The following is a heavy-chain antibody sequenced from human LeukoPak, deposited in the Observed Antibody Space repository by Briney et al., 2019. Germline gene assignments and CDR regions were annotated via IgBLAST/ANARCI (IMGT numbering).Heavy chain of an antibody. Sequence: ASVKVSCKASGFTFTGYYMHWVRQAPGQGLEWMGWINPNSGRTNYAQKFQGRVTMTRDTSISTAYMELSRLRSDDTAVYYCARGPAVAGTLYYYGMDVWGQGTTVTVSS. CDR2: INPNSGRT. J-gene: IGHJ6*02. CDR1: GFTFTGYY. V-gene: IGHV1-2*02. CDR3: ARGPAVAGTLYYYGMDV. D-gene: IGHD6-19*01.